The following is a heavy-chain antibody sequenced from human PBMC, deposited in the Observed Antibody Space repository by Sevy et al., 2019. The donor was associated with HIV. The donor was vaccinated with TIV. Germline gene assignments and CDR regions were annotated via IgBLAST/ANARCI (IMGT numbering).Heavy chain of an antibody. J-gene: IGHJ6*02. V-gene: IGHV1-18*01. Sequence: ASVKVSCKASGYTFTSYGISWVRQAPGQGLEWMGWISAYNGNTNYAQKLQGRVTMTTDTSTGTAYMELRSLRSDDTAVYYCARELADYDFWSGYYFHYYYGMDVWGQGTTVTVSS. CDR2: ISAYNGNT. CDR1: GYTFTSYG. D-gene: IGHD3-3*01. CDR3: ARELADYDFWSGYYFHYYYGMDV.